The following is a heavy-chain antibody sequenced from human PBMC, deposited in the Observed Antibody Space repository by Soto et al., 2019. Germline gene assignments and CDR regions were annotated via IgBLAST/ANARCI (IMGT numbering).Heavy chain of an antibody. V-gene: IGHV3-23*01. D-gene: IGHD2-8*01. CDR1: GFTFSSYA. CDR2: ISGSGGST. Sequence: PGGSLRLSYAASGFTFSSYAMSWVRQAQGKGLEWVSAISGSGGSTYYADSVKGRFTISRDNSKNTLYLQMNSLRAEDTAVYYCAVLMVYAHPVYYYYGMDVWGQGTTVTVSS. J-gene: IGHJ6*02. CDR3: AVLMVYAHPVYYYYGMDV.